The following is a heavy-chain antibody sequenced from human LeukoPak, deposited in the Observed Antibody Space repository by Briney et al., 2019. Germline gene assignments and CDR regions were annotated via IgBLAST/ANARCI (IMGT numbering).Heavy chain of an antibody. CDR2: ISGSGGST. CDR3: AKDSYRVGATKSYAFDI. CDR1: GFTFSSYA. J-gene: IGHJ3*02. V-gene: IGHV3-23*01. Sequence: PGGSLRLSCAASGFTFSSYAMSWVRQAPGKGLEWVSAISGSGGSTYYADSVKGRFTISRDNSKNTLYLQMNSLRAEDTAVYYCAKDSYRVGATKSYAFDIWGQGTMVTVSS. D-gene: IGHD1-26*01.